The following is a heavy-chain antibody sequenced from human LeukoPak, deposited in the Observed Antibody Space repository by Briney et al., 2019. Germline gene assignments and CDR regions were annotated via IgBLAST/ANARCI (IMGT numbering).Heavy chain of an antibody. J-gene: IGHJ4*02. CDR1: GDSINSLDL. CDR3: AGLVGRYSSGLYYYYFDY. V-gene: IGHV4-4*02. D-gene: IGHD3-22*01. CDR2: MYLSGTT. Sequence: SETLSLTCTVSGDSINSLDLWSWVRQPPGKGLEWIGEMYLSGTTHSNPSVKSRVTISIDKSKNQFFLNLSSVTAADTAVYYCAGLVGRYSSGLYYYYFDYWGQGTLVTVPS.